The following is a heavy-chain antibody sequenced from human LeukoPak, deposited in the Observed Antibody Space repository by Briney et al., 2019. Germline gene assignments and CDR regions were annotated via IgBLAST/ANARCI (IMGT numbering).Heavy chain of an antibody. D-gene: IGHD5-18*01. J-gene: IGHJ4*02. Sequence: GGSLRLSCAASGFTFDDYGMSWVRQAPGKGLEWVSSISSSSSYIYYADSVKGRFTISRDNAKNSLYLQMNSLRAEDTAVYYCASLGYSYGFGYYFDYWGQGTLVTVSS. CDR1: GFTFDDYG. CDR3: ASLGYSYGFGYYFDY. V-gene: IGHV3-21*01. CDR2: ISSSSSYI.